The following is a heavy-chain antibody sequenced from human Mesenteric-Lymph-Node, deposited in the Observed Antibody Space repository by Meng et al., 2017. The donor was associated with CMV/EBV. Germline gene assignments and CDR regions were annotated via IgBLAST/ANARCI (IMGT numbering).Heavy chain of an antibody. D-gene: IGHD6-13*01. J-gene: IGHJ5*02. CDR1: GGSISSYY. Sequence: GSLRLSCTVSGGSISSYYWSWIRQPPGKGLEWIGEINHSGSTNYNPSLKSRVTISVDTSKNQFSLKLNSVTAADTAVYYCARAPGIAAAGENNWFDPWGQGTLVTVSS. CDR3: ARAPGIAAAGENNWFDP. CDR2: INHSGST. V-gene: IGHV4-34*01.